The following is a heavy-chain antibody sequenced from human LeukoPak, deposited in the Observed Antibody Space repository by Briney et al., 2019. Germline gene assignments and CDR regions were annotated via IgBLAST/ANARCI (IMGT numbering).Heavy chain of an antibody. CDR3: ATNGGGYENYYYYGMDV. D-gene: IGHD5-12*01. Sequence: GESLKISCKGSGYSFTSYWIGWVRQMPGKGLEWMGITYPGDSDTRYSPSFQGQVTISADKSISTAYLQWSSLKASDTAVYYCATNGGGYENYYYYGMDVWGQGTTVTVSS. CDR2: TYPGDSDT. J-gene: IGHJ6*02. V-gene: IGHV5-51*01. CDR1: GYSFTSYW.